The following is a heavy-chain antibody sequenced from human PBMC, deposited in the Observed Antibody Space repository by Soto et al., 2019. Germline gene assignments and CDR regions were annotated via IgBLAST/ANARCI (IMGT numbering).Heavy chain of an antibody. CDR1: GFTFSSYA. Sequence: PGGSLRLSCAASGFTFSSYAMSWVRQAPGKGLEWVSAISGSGGSTYYADSVKGRFTISRDNSKNTLYLQMNSLRAEDTAVYYCEKHYYDSSGYLSGYYYQRYYYYYGMDVWGPGTTVTLS. CDR2: ISGSGGST. J-gene: IGHJ6*02. CDR3: EKHYYDSSGYLSGYYYQRYYYYYGMDV. D-gene: IGHD3-22*01. V-gene: IGHV3-23*01.